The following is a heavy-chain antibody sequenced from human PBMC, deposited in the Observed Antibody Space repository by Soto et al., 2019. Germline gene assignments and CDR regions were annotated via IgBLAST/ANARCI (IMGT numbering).Heavy chain of an antibody. J-gene: IGHJ5*02. D-gene: IGHD6-13*01. CDR1: GFTFSSYC. CDR2: IWYDGSNK. CDR3: ARGKIAAAGSYNWFDP. V-gene: IGHV3-33*01. Sequence: PGGSLILSCAASGFTFSSYCMHWVRQAPGKGLEWVAVIWYDGSNKYYADSVKGRFTISRDNSKNTLYLQMNSLRAEDTAVYYCARGKIAAAGSYNWFDPWGQGTLVTVSS.